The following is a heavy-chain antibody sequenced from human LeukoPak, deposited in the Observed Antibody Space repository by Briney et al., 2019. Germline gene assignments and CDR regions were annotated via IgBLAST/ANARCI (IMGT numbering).Heavy chain of an antibody. J-gene: IGHJ4*02. V-gene: IGHV1-24*01. Sequence: GASVKVSCKVSGYTLTELSMHWVRQAPGKGLEWMGGFNPEDGETIYAQKFQGRVTMTEDTSTDTAYMELSSLRSEDTAVYYCATLPVRYDILAGYDEFDYWGQGTLVTVSS. CDR1: GYTLTELS. CDR2: FNPEDGET. D-gene: IGHD3-9*01. CDR3: ATLPVRYDILAGYDEFDY.